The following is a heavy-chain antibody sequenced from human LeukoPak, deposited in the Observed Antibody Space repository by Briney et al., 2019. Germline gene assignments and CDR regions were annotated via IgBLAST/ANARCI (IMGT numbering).Heavy chain of an antibody. J-gene: IGHJ3*02. V-gene: IGHV3-64D*09. D-gene: IGHD1-26*01. CDR1: GVTLSKYD. CDR3: VKSIVGATTGRRAFDI. Sequence: GGSLRLSCAASGVTLSKYDIYWVRQAPGKGLEYVSAIVRSGGDTYYADSVRGRFTISRDNSKNTLYLQMSSLRVEDTAVYYCVKSIVGATTGRRAFDIWGQGTMVTVSS. CDR2: IVRSGGDT.